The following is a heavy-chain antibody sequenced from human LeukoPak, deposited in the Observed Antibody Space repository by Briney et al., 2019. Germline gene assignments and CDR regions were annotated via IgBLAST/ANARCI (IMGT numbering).Heavy chain of an antibody. J-gene: IGHJ4*02. CDR2: IYHSGST. V-gene: IGHV4-38-2*01. CDR1: GYSISSDNY. D-gene: IGHD3-22*01. Sequence: PSETLSLTCAVSGYSISSDNYWVWIRQPPGQGLEWTGGIYHSGSTYYNPSLKSRVTMSVDTSKNQFSLKLSSVTAAHTAVYYCARAPRDSSSSNYMRRFDYWGQGTLVTVSS. CDR3: ARAPRDSSSSNYMRRFDY.